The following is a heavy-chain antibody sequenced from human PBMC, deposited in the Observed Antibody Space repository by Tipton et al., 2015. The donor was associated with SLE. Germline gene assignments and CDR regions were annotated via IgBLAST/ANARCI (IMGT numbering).Heavy chain of an antibody. J-gene: IGHJ4*02. Sequence: TLSLTCAVYGGSFSGYYWSWIRQPPGKGLEWIGEINHSGSTNYNPSLKSRVTISVDTSKNQFSLKLSSVTAADTAVYYCARVHNFSGYAYYFDSWGQGKLVTVSS. CDR1: GGSFSGYY. V-gene: IGHV4-34*01. D-gene: IGHD2-2*01. CDR3: ARVHNFSGYAYYFDS. CDR2: INHSGST.